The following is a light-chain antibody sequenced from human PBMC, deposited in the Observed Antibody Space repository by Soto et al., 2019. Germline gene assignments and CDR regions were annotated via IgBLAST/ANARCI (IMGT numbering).Light chain of an antibody. J-gene: IGKJ4*01. V-gene: IGKV3-20*01. CDR3: QEFDCFPLP. CDR2: GTS. Sequence: EIVLTQSPGTLSLSPGERATLSCRASQSVSIRYLAWYQQKPGQAPRLLIFGTSSRATGIPDRFSGSGSGTDFTLNISRLEPLYFAVYYRQEFDCFPLPFAGGPKVDIK. CDR1: QSVSIRY.